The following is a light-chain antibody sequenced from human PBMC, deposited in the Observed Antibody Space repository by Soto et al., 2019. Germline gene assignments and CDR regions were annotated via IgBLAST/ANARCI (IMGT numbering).Light chain of an antibody. J-gene: IGKJ2*01. CDR2: SAS. V-gene: IGKV3-15*01. Sequence: EVVMTQSPATLSVSPGDRATLSCRASQSVDTNVVWYQQKPGQPPRLLVHSASFRATGVPARFTGIGSGTDFTLTISGLQSDDFAIYYCQQYYNWPPYTFGQGTRLQIK. CDR1: QSVDTN. CDR3: QQYYNWPPYT.